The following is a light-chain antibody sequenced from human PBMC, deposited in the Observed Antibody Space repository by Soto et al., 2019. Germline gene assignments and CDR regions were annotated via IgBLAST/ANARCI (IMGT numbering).Light chain of an antibody. J-gene: IGKJ2*01. CDR3: QQYHTWPPQYT. V-gene: IGKV3-15*01. CDR2: GAS. Sequence: VMTQAPASLSVSPGDGATLSCSASQSVASNVAWYQQKPGQGPRLLIHGASTRAVGVPARFSGSGSGTDFALTISSLQSEEFAVYYCQQYHTWPPQYTFGQGTKLQIK. CDR1: QSVASN.